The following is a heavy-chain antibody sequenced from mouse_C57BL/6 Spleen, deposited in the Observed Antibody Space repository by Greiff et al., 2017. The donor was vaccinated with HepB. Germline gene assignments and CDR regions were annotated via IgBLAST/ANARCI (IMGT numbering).Heavy chain of an antibody. V-gene: IGHV1-54*01. J-gene: IGHJ3*01. Sequence: VKLMESGAELVRPGTSVKVSCKASGYAFTNYLIEWVKQRPGQGLEWIGVINPGSGGTNYNEKFKGKATLTADKSSSTAYMQLSSLTSEDSAVYFCARPNSLQAFAYWGQGTLVTVSA. CDR1: GYAFTNYL. D-gene: IGHD1-1*01. CDR2: INPGSGGT. CDR3: ARPNSLQAFAY.